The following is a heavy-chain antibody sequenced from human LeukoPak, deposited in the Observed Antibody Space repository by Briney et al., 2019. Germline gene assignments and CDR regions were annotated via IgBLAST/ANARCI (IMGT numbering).Heavy chain of an antibody. CDR2: IHHSGRT. Sequence: PSETLSLTCTVSGYSISSDYYWGWIRQPPGKGLEWIGGIHHSGRTYYNPSLKSRVTISVDTSKNQFSLKLSSVTAADTAVYYCARDHLANLASRLFDPWGQGTLVTVSS. J-gene: IGHJ5*02. D-gene: IGHD3-3*01. CDR3: ARDHLANLASRLFDP. V-gene: IGHV4-38-2*02. CDR1: GYSISSDYY.